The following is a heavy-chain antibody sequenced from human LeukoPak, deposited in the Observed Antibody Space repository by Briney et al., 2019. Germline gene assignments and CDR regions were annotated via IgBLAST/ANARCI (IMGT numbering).Heavy chain of an antibody. D-gene: IGHD3-22*01. J-gene: IGHJ3*02. Sequence: GGSLRLSCAASGFTFSDYAMSWVRQAPEKGLEWVSAISGSGDATKYADSVKGRFTISRDKSKNTLYLQMNSLRAEDTAVYYCVRDRNERSSGSSAYHYASGDAFDIWGKGTMVSVSS. CDR3: VRDRNERSSGSSAYHYASGDAFDI. CDR1: GFTFSDYA. V-gene: IGHV3-23*01. CDR2: ISGSGDAT.